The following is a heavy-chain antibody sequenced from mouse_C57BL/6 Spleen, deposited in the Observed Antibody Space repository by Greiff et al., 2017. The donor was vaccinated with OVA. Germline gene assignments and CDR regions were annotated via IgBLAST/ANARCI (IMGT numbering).Heavy chain of an antibody. Sequence: QVQLQQSGAELVRPGASVTLSCKASGYTFTDYEMHWVKQPPVHGLEWIGAIDPETGGTAYNQKFKGKAILTADKSSSTAYMELRSLTSEDSAVYYCTAGDGYYYFDYWGQGTTLTVSS. CDR2: IDPETGGT. CDR3: TAGDGYYYFDY. D-gene: IGHD2-3*01. CDR1: GYTFTDYE. J-gene: IGHJ2*01. V-gene: IGHV1-15*01.